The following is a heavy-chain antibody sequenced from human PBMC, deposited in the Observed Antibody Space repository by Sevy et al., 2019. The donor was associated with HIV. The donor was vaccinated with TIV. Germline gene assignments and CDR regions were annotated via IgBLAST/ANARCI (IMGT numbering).Heavy chain of an antibody. V-gene: IGHV4-39*01. CDR3: ARQGDYYDSSGYRYEGYYYYYGMDV. D-gene: IGHD3-22*01. CDR2: IYYSGST. Sequence: SETLSLTCTVSGGSISSSSYYWGWIRQPPGKGLEWIGSIYYSGSTYYNPSLKSRVTISVDTSKNQFSLKLSSVTAADTAVYYCARQGDYYDSSGYRYEGYYYYYGMDVWGQGTTVTVSS. J-gene: IGHJ6*02. CDR1: GGSISSSSYY.